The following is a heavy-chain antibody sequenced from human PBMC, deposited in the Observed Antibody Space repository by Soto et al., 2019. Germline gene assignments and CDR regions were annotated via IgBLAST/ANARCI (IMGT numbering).Heavy chain of an antibody. D-gene: IGHD2-2*01. V-gene: IGHV4-30-2*01. J-gene: IGHJ5*02. CDR2: IYHSGST. CDR3: ARLGYCSSTCCVLDLGWFDP. CDR1: GGSISSGGYS. Sequence: QLQLQESGSGLVKPSQTLSLTCAVSGGSISSGGYSWSWIRQPPGKGLEWIGYIYHSGSTYYNPSLKSRVTRSVDRSKYHFSRKLSSVTAADTAVYYCARLGYCSSTCCVLDLGWFDPWGQGTLVTVSS.